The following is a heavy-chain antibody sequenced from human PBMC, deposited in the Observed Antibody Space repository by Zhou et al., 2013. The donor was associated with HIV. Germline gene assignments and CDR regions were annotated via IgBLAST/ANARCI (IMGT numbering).Heavy chain of an antibody. J-gene: IGHJ6*03. CDR1: GGTISIYG. V-gene: IGHV1-69*04. Sequence: QVHLVQSGAEVRKPGSSVKVSCKASGGTISIYGISWVRQAPGQGLEWTGSIIPILDIATYAQKFQGRLTISADKSTSTVYMELSSLRSEDTAVYYCASGTLVQGDYYYYYMAVWGKGTTVTVSS. D-gene: IGHD3-10*01. CDR2: IIPILDIA. CDR3: ASGTLVQGDYYYYYMAV.